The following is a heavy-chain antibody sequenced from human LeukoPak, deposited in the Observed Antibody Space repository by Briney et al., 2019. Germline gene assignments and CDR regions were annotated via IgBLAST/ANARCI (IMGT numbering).Heavy chain of an antibody. CDR3: TTDGGSYGDY. Sequence: PGGSLRLSCAGSGFTFSSYGMSWVRQAPGKGLEWVGRIKSKTDGGTTDYAAPVKGRFTISRDDSKNTLYLQMNSLKTEDTAVYYCTTDGGSYGDYWGQGTLVTVSS. CDR1: GFTFSSYG. CDR2: IKSKTDGGTT. D-gene: IGHD1-26*01. V-gene: IGHV3-15*01. J-gene: IGHJ4*02.